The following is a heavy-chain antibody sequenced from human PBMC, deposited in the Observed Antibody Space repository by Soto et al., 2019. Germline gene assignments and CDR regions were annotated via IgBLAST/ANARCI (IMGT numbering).Heavy chain of an antibody. D-gene: IGHD2-8*02. V-gene: IGHV4-4*02. CDR1: GGSISSSNW. Sequence: SETLSLTCAVSGGSISSSNWWSWVRQPPGKGLEWIGEIYHSGSTNYNPSLKSRVTISVDKSKNQFSLKLTSVTVADTAVYYCARDKITGLFDYWGQGTLVTVSS. J-gene: IGHJ4*02. CDR3: ARDKITGLFDY. CDR2: IYHSGST.